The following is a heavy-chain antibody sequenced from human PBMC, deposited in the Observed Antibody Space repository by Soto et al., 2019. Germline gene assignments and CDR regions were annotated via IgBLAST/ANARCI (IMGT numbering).Heavy chain of an antibody. CDR3: AKDKVPVVVTAPFDY. CDR2: ISYDGSNK. V-gene: IGHV3-30*18. Sequence: QVQLVESEGGVVQPGRSLRLSCAASGFTFSSYGMHWVRQAPGKGLEWVAVISYDGSNKYYADSVKGRFTISRDNSKNTLYLQMNSLRAEDTAVYYCAKDKVPVVVTAPFDYWGQGTLVTVSS. D-gene: IGHD2-21*02. CDR1: GFTFSSYG. J-gene: IGHJ4*02.